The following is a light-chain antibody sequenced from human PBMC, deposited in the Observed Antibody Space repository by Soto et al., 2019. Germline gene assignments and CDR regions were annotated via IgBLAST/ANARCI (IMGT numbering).Light chain of an antibody. CDR3: NSYTSNNTYV. Sequence: QSVLPQPASVSGSPGQAITISCIGTTSDVGAFNYVSWYQQHPGKAPKLMIYDVSNRPSGVSNRFSGSKSGNTASLTISGLRAEHEADYYCNSYTSNNTYVFGTGTKVTVL. CDR2: DVS. V-gene: IGLV2-14*03. J-gene: IGLJ1*01. CDR1: TSDVGAFNY.